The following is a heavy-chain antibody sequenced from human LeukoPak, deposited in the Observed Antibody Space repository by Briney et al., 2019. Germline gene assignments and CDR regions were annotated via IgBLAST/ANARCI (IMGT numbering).Heavy chain of an antibody. V-gene: IGHV3-43D*03. Sequence: GGSLRLSCAASGFTFDDYAMHWVRQAPGKGLEWVSLISWDGGSTYYADSVKGRFTISRDNSKNSLYLQMNSLRAEDTAVYYCARDPPYYDFWSGYYAEYDAFDIWGQGTMVTVSS. CDR1: GFTFDDYA. J-gene: IGHJ3*02. CDR3: ARDPPYYDFWSGYYAEYDAFDI. D-gene: IGHD3-3*01. CDR2: ISWDGGST.